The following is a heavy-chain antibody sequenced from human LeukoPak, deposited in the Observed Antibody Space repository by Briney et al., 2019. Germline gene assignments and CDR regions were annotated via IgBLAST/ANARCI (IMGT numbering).Heavy chain of an antibody. CDR2: INYGGRI. J-gene: IGHJ3*02. CDR3: ARLVDYDNSGDPDIFDI. D-gene: IGHD3-22*01. Sequence: PSETLSLTCIVSSGFISSYYWIWIRQTPGKGLEWIAFINYGGRIKYNPSLQSRVSISLDTSKNHFSLQLRSVMAADTAVYYCARLVDYDNSGDPDIFDIWGQGTIVSIS. CDR1: SGFISSYY. V-gene: IGHV4-59*01.